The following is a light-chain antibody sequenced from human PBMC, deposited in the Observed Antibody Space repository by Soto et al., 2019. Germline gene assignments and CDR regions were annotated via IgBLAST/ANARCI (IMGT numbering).Light chain of an antibody. Sequence: IVFTHSPCTLSLSQGERATLSCRASQSVSNNYLAWYQQKPGEAPRLLVYDASNRATDIPARFSGSGSGTDFTFSISVIETEVFVVCLCQKRRDWNTFGQG. CDR3: QKRRDWNT. V-gene: IGKV3D-20*02. CDR2: DAS. CDR1: QSVSNNY. J-gene: IGKJ2*01.